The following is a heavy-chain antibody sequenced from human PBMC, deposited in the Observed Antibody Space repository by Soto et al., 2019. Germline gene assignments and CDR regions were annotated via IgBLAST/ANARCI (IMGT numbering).Heavy chain of an antibody. CDR2: VIPILGIA. V-gene: IGHV1-69*02. Sequence: SVEVCCKASRGTFSSYTISWVRQAPGQGLEWMGRVIPILGIAHYAQKFQGRVTIAADEATSIAYMELTSMTSEDTAVYYCASPFPFFTTQAWTRSDFDYWGQGPPGTVPS. CDR1: RGTFSSYT. CDR3: ASPFPFFTTQAWTRSDFDY. J-gene: IGHJ4*02. D-gene: IGHD2-2*01.